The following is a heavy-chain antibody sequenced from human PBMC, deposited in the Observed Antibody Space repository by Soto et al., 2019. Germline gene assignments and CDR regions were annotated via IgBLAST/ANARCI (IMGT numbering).Heavy chain of an antibody. J-gene: IGHJ4*02. Sequence: EVLLSESGGGPVQPGGSLRLSCVDTTSNLKNYAMAWVRQAPGKGLEWVSALTDTGGSTYYAASVKGRFTISRDNSRNTLGLQMDRLRVDDTAVYYCAKIKGALTFLHFDTWGKGTLVTFSS. CDR1: TSNLKNYA. V-gene: IGHV3-23*01. CDR2: LTDTGGST. CDR3: AKIKGALTFLHFDT. D-gene: IGHD3-16*01.